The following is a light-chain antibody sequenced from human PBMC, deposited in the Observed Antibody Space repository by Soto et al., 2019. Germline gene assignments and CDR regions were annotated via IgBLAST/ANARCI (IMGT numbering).Light chain of an antibody. J-gene: IGKJ2*01. CDR2: DAS. CDR1: QDISNY. CDR3: QQYDNLPYT. Sequence: DIQMTQSPSSLSASVGDRVTITCQASQDISNYLNWYQQKPGKAPKLLIYDASNLETGVPSRFSGSGSGTDFTFTISSLQPEEIATDYCQQYDNLPYTFGQGTKLEIK. V-gene: IGKV1-33*01.